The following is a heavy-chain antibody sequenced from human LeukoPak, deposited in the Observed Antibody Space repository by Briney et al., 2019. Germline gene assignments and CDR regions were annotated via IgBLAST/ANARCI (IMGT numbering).Heavy chain of an antibody. D-gene: IGHD1-26*01. Sequence: PGGSLRLSCAASGVTFSSYEMNWVRQAPGKGLEWVSYISRSGSVIYYADSVKGRFTISRDNAKNSLYLQMNSLRAEDTAVYYCARSSYFDYWGQGTLVAVSS. CDR2: ISRSGSVI. V-gene: IGHV3-48*03. CDR3: ARSSYFDY. J-gene: IGHJ4*02. CDR1: GVTFSSYE.